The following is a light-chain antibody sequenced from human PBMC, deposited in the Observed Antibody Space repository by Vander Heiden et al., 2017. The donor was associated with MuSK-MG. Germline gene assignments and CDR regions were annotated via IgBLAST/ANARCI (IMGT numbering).Light chain of an antibody. CDR2: AAS. J-gene: IGKJ5*01. Sequence: DIQLTQSPSFLSASVGDRVTITCRASQGISSYLAWYQQKPGKAPKLLIYAASTLQSGVPSRFSGSGSGTEFTLTISSLQPEDFATYYCQQLNNSPIPFGQGTLLDIK. V-gene: IGKV1-9*01. CDR1: QGISSY. CDR3: QQLNNSPIP.